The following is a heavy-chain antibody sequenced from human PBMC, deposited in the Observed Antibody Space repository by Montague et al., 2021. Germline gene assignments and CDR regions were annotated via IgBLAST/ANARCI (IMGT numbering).Heavy chain of an antibody. V-gene: IGHV4-59*13. CDR3: ARVTIDYGYYCFDY. D-gene: IGHD4-17*01. Sequence: SETLSLTCTVSGGYISSYSWSWIRQPPGKGLEWIGYIYYSGSTNYNPSLKSRVTISVDTSKNQFSLKLSSVTAADTAVYYCARVTIDYGYYCFDYWGQGTLVTVSS. CDR2: IYYSGST. J-gene: IGHJ4*02. CDR1: GGYISSYS.